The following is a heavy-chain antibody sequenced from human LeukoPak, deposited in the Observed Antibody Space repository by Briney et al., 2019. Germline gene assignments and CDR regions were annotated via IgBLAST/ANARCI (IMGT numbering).Heavy chain of an antibody. CDR3: ARATPVGTYYYGSGSYSWFDP. J-gene: IGHJ5*02. V-gene: IGHV4-4*02. Sequence: NSSETLSLTCAVSGGSISSSNWWSWVRQPPGKGLEWIGEIYHSGSTNYNPSLKSRVTISVDKSKSQFSLKLSSVTAADTAVYYCARATPVGTYYYGSGSYSWFDPWGQGTLVTVSS. D-gene: IGHD3-10*01. CDR1: GGSISSSNW. CDR2: IYHSGST.